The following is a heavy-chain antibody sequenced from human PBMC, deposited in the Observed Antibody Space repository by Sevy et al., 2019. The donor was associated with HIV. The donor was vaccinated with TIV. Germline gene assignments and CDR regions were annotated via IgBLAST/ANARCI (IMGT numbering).Heavy chain of an antibody. J-gene: IGHJ5*02. V-gene: IGHV3-30*02. CDR2: INFDGSAR. D-gene: IGHD2-2*01. CDR1: KFPFRSNG. CDR3: AKDLRVVIPAAMQPADL. Sequence: GGSLRLSCVASKFPFRSNGFHWVRQPPGKGLEWLSYINFDGSARKYADSVKGRFTVSRDNSKNTLYLQMISLRAEDTAVYYCAKDLRVVIPAAMQPADLWGQGTLVTVSS.